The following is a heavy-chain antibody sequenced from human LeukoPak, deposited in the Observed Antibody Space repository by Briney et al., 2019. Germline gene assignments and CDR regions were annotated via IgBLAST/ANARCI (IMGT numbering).Heavy chain of an antibody. V-gene: IGHV1-8*01. D-gene: IGHD6-13*01. CDR3: AAHIAAAGRTDY. CDR1: GYTFTSYD. CDR2: MNPNSGST. J-gene: IGHJ4*02. Sequence: GASVKVSCKASGYTFTSYDINWVRQVTGQGLEWMGWMNPNSGSTGYAQRFQGRVTMTRNTSISTAYMELSSLRTEDTAVYYCAAHIAAAGRTDYWGQGTLVTVSS.